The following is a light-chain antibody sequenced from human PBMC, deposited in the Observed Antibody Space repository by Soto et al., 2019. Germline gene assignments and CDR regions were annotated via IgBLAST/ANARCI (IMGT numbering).Light chain of an antibody. CDR3: QQRSNWPPVIT. CDR1: QSFSSN. Sequence: IVMTQSPATLSVSPGERATLSCRASQSFSSNLAWYQQKPGQAPRLLIYGASTRATGIPARFSGSGSGTEFTLTISSLQSEDFAVYYCQQRSNWPPVITFGQGTRLEIK. J-gene: IGKJ5*01. V-gene: IGKV3-15*01. CDR2: GAS.